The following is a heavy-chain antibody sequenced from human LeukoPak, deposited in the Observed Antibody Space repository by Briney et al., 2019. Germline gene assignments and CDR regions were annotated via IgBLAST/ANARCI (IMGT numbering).Heavy chain of an antibody. CDR2: MNPNSGNT. J-gene: IGHJ6*02. D-gene: IGHD3-3*01. Sequence: GASVKVSCKASGYTFTSYDINWVRQATGQGLEWMGWMNPNSGNTGYAQKFQGRVTMTRNTSISTAYMELSSLRSEDTAVYYCARQGLLRFFPSADQNYGMDVWGQGTTVTVSS. CDR3: ARQGLLRFFPSADQNYGMDV. CDR1: GYTFTSYD. V-gene: IGHV1-8*01.